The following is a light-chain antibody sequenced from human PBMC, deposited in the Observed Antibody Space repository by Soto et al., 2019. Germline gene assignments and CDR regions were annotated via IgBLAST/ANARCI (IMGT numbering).Light chain of an antibody. V-gene: IGKV3-15*01. CDR3: QHYNNWPPWT. CDR2: GAS. J-gene: IGKJ1*01. Sequence: EIVMTQSPATLSASPGERATLSCRASQSVSVNLAWYQQNPGQAPRLLIYGASTRATGIPARFSGSGSGKEFTLTISSLQSEDVAVYYCQHYNNWPPWTFGQGTKVEIK. CDR1: QSVSVN.